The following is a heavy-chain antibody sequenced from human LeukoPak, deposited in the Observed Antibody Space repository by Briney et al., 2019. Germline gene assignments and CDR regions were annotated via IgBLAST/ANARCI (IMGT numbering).Heavy chain of an antibody. CDR1: GGSISTYY. CDR2: IYYSGNT. J-gene: IGHJ4*03. D-gene: IGHD3-10*01. Sequence: SETLSLTCTVSGGSISTYYWSWIRQPPGKGLEWIGYIYYSGNTNCNPSPKSRVTISIDTSKNQFSLKLTSVTAADTAVYYCARVGSGSFDYWGQGTLVTVSS. CDR3: ARVGSGSFDY. V-gene: IGHV4-59*01.